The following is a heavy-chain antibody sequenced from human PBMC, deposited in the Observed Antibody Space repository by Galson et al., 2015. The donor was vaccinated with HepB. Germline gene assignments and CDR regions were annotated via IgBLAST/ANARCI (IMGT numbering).Heavy chain of an antibody. J-gene: IGHJ4*02. D-gene: IGHD6-13*01. CDR1: GGTFSSYA. CDR3: ASGVSSSSWYTYYFDY. CDR2: IIPILGIA. Sequence: SVKVSCKASGGTFSSYAISWVRQAPGQGLEWMGGIIPILGIANYAQKFQGRVTITADKSTSTAYMELSSLRSEDTAVYYCASGVSSSSWYTYYFDYWGQGTLVTVSS. V-gene: IGHV1-69*10.